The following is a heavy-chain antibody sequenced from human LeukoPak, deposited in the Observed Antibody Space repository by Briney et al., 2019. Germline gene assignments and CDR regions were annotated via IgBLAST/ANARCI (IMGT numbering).Heavy chain of an antibody. J-gene: IGHJ4*02. D-gene: IGHD6-19*01. CDR3: AKDARRTDGWYYFDY. Sequence: PGGSLRLSCAASGFAFSSQAMGWVRQAPGQGLEWVSVISDSGSLTYYADSVKGRFTISRDNSKKTLFLQLNSLRAEDTAIYYCAKDARRTDGWYYFDYWGQGALVTVSS. CDR2: ISDSGSLT. V-gene: IGHV3-23*01. CDR1: GFAFSSQA.